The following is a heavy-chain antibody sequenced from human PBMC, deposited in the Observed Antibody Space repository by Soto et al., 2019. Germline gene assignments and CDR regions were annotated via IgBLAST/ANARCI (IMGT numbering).Heavy chain of an antibody. J-gene: IGHJ4*02. CDR3: ARTLEYSGYDHDY. D-gene: IGHD5-12*01. Sequence: EVQLVESGGGLVQPGGSLRLSCAASGFTFSSYWMSWVRQAPGKGLEWVANIKQDGSEKYYVDSVKGRFTISRENAKNSLYLQMNSLRAEDTAVYYCARTLEYSGYDHDYWGQGTLVTVSS. V-gene: IGHV3-7*01. CDR1: GFTFSSYW. CDR2: IKQDGSEK.